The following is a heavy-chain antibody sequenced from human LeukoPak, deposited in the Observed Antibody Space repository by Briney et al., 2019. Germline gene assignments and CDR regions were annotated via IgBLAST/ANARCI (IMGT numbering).Heavy chain of an antibody. V-gene: IGHV4-59*05. CDR1: GGSICTYY. D-gene: IGHD3/OR15-3a*01. J-gene: IGHJ5*02. Sequence: PSETLSLTSTDCGGSICTYYWSWIRQPPGKGLEWIGSIYYSGSTHYNPSLKSRVTISVDASKNQFSLKLSSVTAADTAVYYCAGPVEDHFLTGCSWAWGFCPWGQVTLVTVSS. CDR3: AGPVEDHFLTGCSWAWGFCP. CDR2: IYYSGST.